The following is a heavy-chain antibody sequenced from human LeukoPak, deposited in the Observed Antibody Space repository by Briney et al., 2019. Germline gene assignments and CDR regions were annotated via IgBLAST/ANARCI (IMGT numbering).Heavy chain of an antibody. J-gene: IGHJ2*01. CDR2: ISAYKGNT. CDR3: ARTLGGNYVEMATGVDL. V-gene: IGHV1-18*04. D-gene: IGHD5-24*01. CDR1: GYXFNVHG. Sequence: GASVKVSCKASGYXFNVHGITWVRQAPGQGLEWMGWISAYKGNTNYAAKFQGRVTMTTDTSTSTGYMELTSLRSDDTAVYYCARTLGGNYVEMATGVDLWGRGTLVTVS.